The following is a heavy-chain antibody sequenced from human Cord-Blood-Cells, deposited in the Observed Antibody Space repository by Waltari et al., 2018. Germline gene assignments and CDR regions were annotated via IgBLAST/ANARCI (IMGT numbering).Heavy chain of an antibody. CDR1: GGSISSSSYY. D-gene: IGHD3-22*01. V-gene: IGHV4-39*01. Sequence: QLQLQASGPGLVKPSETLSLPCTVSGGSISSSSYYWGWIRQPPGKGLEWIGSIYYSGSTYYNPSLKSRVTISVDTSKNQFSLKLSSVTAADTAVYYCASTAPYYYDSSGYYYFDYWGQGTLVTVSS. J-gene: IGHJ4*02. CDR3: ASTAPYYYDSSGYYYFDY. CDR2: IYYSGST.